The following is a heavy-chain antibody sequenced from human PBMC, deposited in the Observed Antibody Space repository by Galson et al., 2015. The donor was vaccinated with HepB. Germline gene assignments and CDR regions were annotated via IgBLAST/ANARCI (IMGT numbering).Heavy chain of an antibody. Sequence: SVKVSCKAPGYTFTGYYMHWVRQAPGQGLEWMGRINPNSGGTDSAQKFQGRVTMTRDTSISTAYMELSGLRSDETALYYCARGTLERYTSGWYGIDYWGQGTLVTVSS. D-gene: IGHD6-19*01. V-gene: IGHV1-2*06. J-gene: IGHJ4*02. CDR3: ARGTLERYTSGWYGIDY. CDR1: GYTFTGYY. CDR2: INPNSGGT.